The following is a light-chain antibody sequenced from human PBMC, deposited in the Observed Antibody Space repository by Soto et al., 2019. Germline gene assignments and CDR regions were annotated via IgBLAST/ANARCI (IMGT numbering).Light chain of an antibody. CDR2: GAS. V-gene: IGKV3-20*01. Sequence: EIVLTQSPGTLSLSPGDSATLSCRASQSVSSTFLAWYQHKPGRPPRLLIHGASSRATGIPDRFTGSGSGTDFTLTISRLEPDDFGTYYCQQYQSWPYTFGQGTKLEIK. CDR1: QSVSSTF. CDR3: QQYQSWPYT. J-gene: IGKJ2*01.